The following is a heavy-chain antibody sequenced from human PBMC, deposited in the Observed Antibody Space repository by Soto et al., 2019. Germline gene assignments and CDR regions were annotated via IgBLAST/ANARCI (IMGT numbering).Heavy chain of an antibody. CDR2: ISYDGSNK. Sequence: GGSLRLSCAASGFTFSSYGMHWVRQAPGKGLEWVAVISYDGSNKYYADSVKGRFTISRDNSKNTLYLQMNSLRAEDTAVYYCAKGAAGTVDVGSDYYYGMDVWGQGTTVTVSS. J-gene: IGHJ6*02. V-gene: IGHV3-30*18. D-gene: IGHD6-13*01. CDR3: AKGAAGTVDVGSDYYYGMDV. CDR1: GFTFSSYG.